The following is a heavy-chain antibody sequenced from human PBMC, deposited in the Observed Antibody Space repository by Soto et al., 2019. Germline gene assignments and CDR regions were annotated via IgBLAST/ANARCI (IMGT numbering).Heavy chain of an antibody. D-gene: IGHD6-6*01. V-gene: IGHV3-23*01. CDR2: ISGSDDST. CDR3: AKRSSSFTFDY. J-gene: IGHJ4*01. CDR1: GFTFSSYA. Sequence: PGGSLRLSCADSGFTFSSYAMSWVRQAPGKGLEWVSVISGSDDSTYYADSVKGRFTISRDNSKNTLYLQMNSLRAEDTAVYYCAKRSSSFTFDYWGHGTLVTVSS.